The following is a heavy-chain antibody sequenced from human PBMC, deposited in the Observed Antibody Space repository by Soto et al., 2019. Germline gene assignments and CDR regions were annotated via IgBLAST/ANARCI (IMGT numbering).Heavy chain of an antibody. Sequence: EVQLVESGGGLVQPGGSLGLSCAASGFTVSSNYMSWVRQAPGKGLEWVSVIYSGGSTYYADSVKGSFTISRHNSKNTLYLQVNSLRAEDTAVYYCAREGGYSGYDPFDYWGQGTLVTVSS. V-gene: IGHV3-53*04. CDR3: AREGGYSGYDPFDY. D-gene: IGHD5-12*01. J-gene: IGHJ4*02. CDR1: GFTVSSNY. CDR2: IYSGGST.